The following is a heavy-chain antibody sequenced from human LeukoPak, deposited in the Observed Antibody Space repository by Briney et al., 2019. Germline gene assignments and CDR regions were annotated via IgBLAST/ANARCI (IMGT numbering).Heavy chain of an antibody. V-gene: IGHV3-23*01. CDR1: GFIFSSYT. CDR2: VGGSASGT. CDR3: ARDRGSREDGMDV. Sequence: PGGSLRLSCAASGFIFSSYTMTWVRQAPGKGLEWVSTVGGSASGTFYADSVKGRFTISRDNSKNTLYLQMNGLRAEDTAVYNCARDRGSREDGMDVWGQGTTVTVSS. J-gene: IGHJ6*02. D-gene: IGHD1-26*01.